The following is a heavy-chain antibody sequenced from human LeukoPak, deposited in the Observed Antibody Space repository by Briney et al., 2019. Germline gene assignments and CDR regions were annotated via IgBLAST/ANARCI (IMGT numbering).Heavy chain of an antibody. CDR1: GFTFSSYD. CDR3: ARGAVLGSSNWYHWFDP. J-gene: IGHJ5*02. Sequence: GGSLRLSCAASGFTFSSYDMHWVRQPTGKGLEWVSAIGTAGDTYYAGSVKGRFTISRENAKNSLYLHINSLRAGDTAVYYCARGAVLGSSNWYHWFDPWGQGTLVTVSS. D-gene: IGHD6-13*01. CDR2: IGTAGDT. V-gene: IGHV3-13*01.